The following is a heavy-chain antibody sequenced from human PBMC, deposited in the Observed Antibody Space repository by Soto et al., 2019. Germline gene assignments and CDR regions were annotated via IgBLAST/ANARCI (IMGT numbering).Heavy chain of an antibody. D-gene: IGHD6-6*01. CDR1: GYTFTSYG. CDR3: ARAAASIAARPNYYYYGMDV. CDR2: INAYNGNT. J-gene: IGHJ6*02. Sequence: ASLKVSCKASGYTFTSYGISWVRQAPGQGLEWMGWINAYNGNTNYAQKFQGRVTMTTDTSISTAYMELRRLRSDDTAVYYCARAAASIAARPNYYYYGMDVWGQGTTVTVSS. V-gene: IGHV1-18*01.